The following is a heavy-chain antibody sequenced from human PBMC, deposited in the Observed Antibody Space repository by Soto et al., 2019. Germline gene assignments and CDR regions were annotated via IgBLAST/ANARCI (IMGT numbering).Heavy chain of an antibody. Sequence: PSETLSLTCTVSGVSITSNKYWSWARQSPGQGLECIGEIHHTGTTNQNQSLKSRVNISVDKSTNEFSLNLNSVTAADTAIYYCVRGGIRRGVGKVWHPDNWFDPWGHGTMVPVSS. J-gene: IGHJ5*02. V-gene: IGHV4-4*02. D-gene: IGHD3-10*01. CDR1: GVSITSNKY. CDR2: IHHTGTT. CDR3: VRGGIRRGVGKVWHPDNWFDP.